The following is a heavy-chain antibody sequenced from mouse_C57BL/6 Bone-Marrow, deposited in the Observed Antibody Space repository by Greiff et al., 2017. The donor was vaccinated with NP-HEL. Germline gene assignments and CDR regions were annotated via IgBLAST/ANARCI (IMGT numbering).Heavy chain of an antibody. CDR2: INPYNGGT. CDR3: ATYGNYLAY. D-gene: IGHD2-1*01. J-gene: IGHJ3*01. CDR1: GYTFTDYY. Sequence: VQLKQSGPVLVKPGASVKMSCKASGYTFTDYYMNWVKQSHGKSLEWIGVINPYNGGTSYNQKFKGKATLTVNKSSSTAYMELNSLTSEDSAVYYCATYGNYLAYWGQGTLVTVSA. V-gene: IGHV1-19*01.